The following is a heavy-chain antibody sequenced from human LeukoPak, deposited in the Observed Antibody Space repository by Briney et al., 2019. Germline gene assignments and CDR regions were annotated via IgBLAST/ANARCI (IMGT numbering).Heavy chain of an antibody. CDR1: GYTFTSYY. V-gene: IGHV1-46*01. CDR3: ATAYFWETPHYFDY. J-gene: IGHJ4*02. CDR2: INPSGGGT. Sequence: ASGKVSCKASGYTFTSYYMHWVRQAPGQGLEGRGIINPSGGGTRYAQKFQGRVTMTRDMSTSTVYMELSSLRSEDTAVYYCATAYFWETPHYFDYWGQGTLVTVSS. D-gene: IGHD3-16*01.